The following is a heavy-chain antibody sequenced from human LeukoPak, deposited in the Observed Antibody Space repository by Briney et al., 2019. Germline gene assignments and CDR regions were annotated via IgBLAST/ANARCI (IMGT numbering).Heavy chain of an antibody. J-gene: IGHJ4*02. CDR2: VSGSGDNT. CDR1: GFTFNNYA. CDR3: AKDGD. D-gene: IGHD2-15*01. Sequence: PGGSLRLSCAASGFTFNNYAMTWVRQAPGKGLEWVSVVSGSGDNTNYADSVKGRFTISRDNSKNTLFLQMNSLRAEDTAVYYCAKDGDWGQGTLVTVSS. V-gene: IGHV3-23*01.